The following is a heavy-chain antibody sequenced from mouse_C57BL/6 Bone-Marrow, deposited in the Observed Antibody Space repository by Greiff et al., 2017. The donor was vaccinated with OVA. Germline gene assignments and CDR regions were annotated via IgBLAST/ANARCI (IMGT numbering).Heavy chain of an antibody. CDR3: AGSYHWYFDV. Sequence: EVQLVESGGGLVKPGGSLKLSCAASGFTFSDYGMHWVRQAPEKGLEWVAYISSGSSTIYYADTVKGRFTISRDNAKNTLFLQMTSLRSEDTAMYYCAGSYHWYFDVWGTGTTVTVSS. CDR2: ISSGSSTI. J-gene: IGHJ1*03. CDR1: GFTFSDYG. V-gene: IGHV5-17*01. D-gene: IGHD1-1*02.